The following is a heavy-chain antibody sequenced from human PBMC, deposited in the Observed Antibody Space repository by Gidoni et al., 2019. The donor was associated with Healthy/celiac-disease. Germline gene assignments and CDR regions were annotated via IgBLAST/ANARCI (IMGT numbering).Heavy chain of an antibody. CDR1: GGTFSSYA. V-gene: IGHV1-69*06. Sequence: QVQLVQSGAEVKKPGSSVKVSCKASGGTFSSYAISWVRQAPGQGLEWMGGIIPIFGTANYAQKFQGRVTITADKSTSTAYMELSSLRSEDTAVYYCARGTYYYDSSGYYSPDWYYYYYMDVWGKGTTVTVSS. CDR2: IIPIFGTA. CDR3: ARGTYYYDSSGYYSPDWYYYYYMDV. J-gene: IGHJ6*03. D-gene: IGHD3-22*01.